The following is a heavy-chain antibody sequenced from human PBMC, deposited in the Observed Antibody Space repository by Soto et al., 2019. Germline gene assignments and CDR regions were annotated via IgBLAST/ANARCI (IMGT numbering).Heavy chain of an antibody. V-gene: IGHV1-69*01. D-gene: IGHD3-3*01. J-gene: IGHJ6*02. CDR3: ARGRHHYDFWSGPLNYYYHGMDV. Sequence: VKVSCKASGGTFSSYAISWVRQAPGQGLEWMGGIIPIFGTANYAQKFQGRVTITADESTSTAYMELSSLRSEDTAVYYCARGRHHYDFWSGPLNYYYHGMDVWGQGTTVTVSS. CDR2: IIPIFGTA. CDR1: GGTFSSYA.